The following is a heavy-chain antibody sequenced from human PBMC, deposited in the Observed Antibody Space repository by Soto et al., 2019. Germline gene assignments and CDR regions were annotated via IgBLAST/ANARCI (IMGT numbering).Heavy chain of an antibody. CDR2: IYYSGST. D-gene: IGHD5-12*01. J-gene: IGHJ6*02. Sequence: QVQLQESGPGLVKPSETLSLTCTVSGGSISSYYWSWIRQPPGKGLEWIGYIYYSGSTNYNPSLKSRVTISVDTSKNQFSLNLSSVTAADTAVYYCARDDRGYSGYDAIYYYCGMDVWGQGTTVTVSS. V-gene: IGHV4-59*01. CDR1: GGSISSYY. CDR3: ARDDRGYSGYDAIYYYCGMDV.